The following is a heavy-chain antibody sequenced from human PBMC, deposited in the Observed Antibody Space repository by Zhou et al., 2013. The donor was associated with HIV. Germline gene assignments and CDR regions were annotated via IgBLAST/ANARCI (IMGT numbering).Heavy chain of an antibody. J-gene: IGHJ4*02. CDR3: ARERGYSYGYPGVLDY. Sequence: VQLQESGPGLVKPSETLSLTCTVSGGSISSSSYYWGWIRQPPGKGLEWIGSIYYSGSTYYNPSLKSRVTISVDTSKNQFSLKLSSVTAADTAVYYCARERGYSYGYPGVLDYWGQGTLVTVSS. CDR2: IYYSGST. CDR1: GGSISSSSYY. V-gene: IGHV4-39*07. D-gene: IGHD5-18*01.